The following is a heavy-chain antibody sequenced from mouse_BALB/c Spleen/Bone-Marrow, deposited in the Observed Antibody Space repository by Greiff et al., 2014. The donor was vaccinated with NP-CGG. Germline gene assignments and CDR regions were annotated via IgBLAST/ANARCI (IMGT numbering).Heavy chain of an antibody. V-gene: IGHV1-80*01. J-gene: IGHJ2*01. Sequence: QVQLQQSGAELVRPGSSVKISCKASGYAFSSYWMNWVKQRPGKGLEWIGQIYPGDGDTNYNGKFKVKASLTTDKSSTTAYMQLSSLTSEDSAFYFCARGGRLTGYYFDYWGQGTTLTVSS. CDR3: ARGGRLTGYYFDY. D-gene: IGHD4-1*01. CDR2: IYPGDGDT. CDR1: GYAFSSYW.